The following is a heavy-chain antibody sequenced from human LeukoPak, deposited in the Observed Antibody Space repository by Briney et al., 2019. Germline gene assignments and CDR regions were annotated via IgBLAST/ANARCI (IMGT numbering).Heavy chain of an antibody. Sequence: GGSLRLSCAASGFTFSSYGMHWVRQAPGKGLEWVAVISYDGSNKYYADSVKGRFTISRDNSKNTLYLEMNSLRAEDTAAYYCARASPHDYWGQGTLVTVSS. J-gene: IGHJ4*02. CDR1: GFTFSSYG. CDR2: ISYDGSNK. CDR3: ARASPHDY. D-gene: IGHD6-6*01. V-gene: IGHV3-30*03.